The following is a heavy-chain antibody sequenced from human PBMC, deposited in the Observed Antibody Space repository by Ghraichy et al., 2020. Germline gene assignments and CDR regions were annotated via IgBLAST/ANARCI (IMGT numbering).Heavy chain of an antibody. CDR1: GFTFTSYW. CDR2: IRQDGSDR. V-gene: IGHV3-7*01. CDR3: ARDSAYSGYHFDY. J-gene: IGHJ4*02. D-gene: IGHD5-12*01. Sequence: GGSLRLSCEASGFTFTSYWMSWVRQDPGKGLEWVANIRQDGSDRYYVDSVRGRFTISRDNAKNSLYLQMSSLRAEDTAVYYCARDSAYSGYHFDYWGQGTLVTVSS.